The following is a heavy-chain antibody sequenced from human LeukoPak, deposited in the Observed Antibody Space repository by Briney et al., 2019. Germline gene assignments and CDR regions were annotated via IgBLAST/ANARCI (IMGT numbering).Heavy chain of an antibody. Sequence: KSSETLSLTCAVYGGSFSGYYWSWIRQPPGKGLEWIGEINHSGSTNYNPSLKSRVTISVDTSKNQSSLKLSSVTAADTAVYYCARGGTMIVVVITPDAFDIWGQGTMVTVSS. CDR1: GGSFSGYY. D-gene: IGHD3-22*01. CDR3: ARGGTMIVVVITPDAFDI. CDR2: INHSGST. J-gene: IGHJ3*02. V-gene: IGHV4-34*01.